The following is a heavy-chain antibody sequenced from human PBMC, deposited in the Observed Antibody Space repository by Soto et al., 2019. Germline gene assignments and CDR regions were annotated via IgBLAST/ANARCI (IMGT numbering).Heavy chain of an antibody. V-gene: IGHV4-34*01. D-gene: IGHD3-10*01. J-gene: IGHJ3*02. CDR3: ARRTYYYGSGGLHYAFDI. CDR2: INHSGST. CDR1: GGSFSGYY. Sequence: SETLSLTCAFYGGSFSGYYWSLIRQPPGKGLEWIGEINHSGSTNYNPSLKSRVTISVDTSKNQFSLKLSSVTAADTAVYYCARRTYYYGSGGLHYAFDIWGQGTMVTVSS.